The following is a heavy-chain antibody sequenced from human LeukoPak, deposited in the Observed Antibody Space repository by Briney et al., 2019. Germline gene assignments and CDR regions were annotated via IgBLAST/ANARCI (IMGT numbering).Heavy chain of an antibody. CDR3: ARGGWSFDP. J-gene: IGHJ5*02. CDR2: IKLDGSEK. Sequence: ETLPLTCTVSGGSISSSSYYWGWIRQSPGKGLEWVANIKLDGSEKNYVDSVRGRFTISRDNAKNSLYLQMNSLRAEDTAVYYCARGGWSFDPWGQGTLVTVSS. V-gene: IGHV3-7*01. CDR1: GGSISSSSYY.